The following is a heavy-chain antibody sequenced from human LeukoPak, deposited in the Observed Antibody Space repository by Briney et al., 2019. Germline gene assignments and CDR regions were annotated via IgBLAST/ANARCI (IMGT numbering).Heavy chain of an antibody. D-gene: IGHD3-16*01. Sequence: PGGSLRLSCEASGFTFSNSAMSWVRQAPGKGLEWVSGISASGHYTYNADSAKGRFTISRDNSKKELYLQMNSLRAEDTALYYCSKDGSWGDYYFYFYIDVWGKGTTVTVSS. V-gene: IGHV3-23*01. CDR1: GFTFSNSA. CDR3: SKDGSWGDYYFYFYIDV. CDR2: ISASGHYT. J-gene: IGHJ6*03.